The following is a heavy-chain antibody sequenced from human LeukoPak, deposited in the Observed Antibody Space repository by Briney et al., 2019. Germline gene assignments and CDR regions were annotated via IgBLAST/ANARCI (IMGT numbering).Heavy chain of an antibody. D-gene: IGHD3-3*01. Sequence: GGSLRLSCAASGFTFSSYSMNWVRQAPGKGLEWVSHITASGTAMFYADSVKGRFTISRDNAKNSLYLQMNSLRAEDTAVFYCARDQYDTWSRRGNFDSWGQGTLVIVSS. J-gene: IGHJ4*02. CDR1: GFTFSSYS. V-gene: IGHV3-48*01. CDR2: ITASGTAM. CDR3: ARDQYDTWSRRGNFDS.